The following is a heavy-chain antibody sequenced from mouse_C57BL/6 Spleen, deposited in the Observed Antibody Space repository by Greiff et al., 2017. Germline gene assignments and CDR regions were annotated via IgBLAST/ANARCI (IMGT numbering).Heavy chain of an antibody. V-gene: IGHV2-5*01. D-gene: IGHD2-3*01. J-gene: IGHJ1*03. CDR3: AKPYDGYYWYFDV. CDR1: GFSLTSYG. CDR2: IWRGGST. Sequence: QVQLQQSGPGLVQPSQSLSITCTVSGFSLTSYGVHWVRQSPGKGLEWLGVIWRGGSTDYNAAFMSRLSITKDNSKSQVFFKMNRLQADDTAIYYCAKPYDGYYWYFDVWGTGTTVTVSS.